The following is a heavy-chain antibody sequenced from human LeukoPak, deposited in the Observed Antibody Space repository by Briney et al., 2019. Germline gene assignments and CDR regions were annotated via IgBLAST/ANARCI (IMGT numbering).Heavy chain of an antibody. J-gene: IGHJ3*02. D-gene: IGHD3-22*01. Sequence: GGSLRLSCAASGFTFSSYGMPWVRQAPGKGLEWVAVIWYDGSNKYYADSVKGRFTISRDNSKNTLYLQMNSLRAEDTAVYYCARDKSNPGPVVVITSRAADAFDIWGQGTMVTVSS. CDR3: ARDKSNPGPVVVITSRAADAFDI. V-gene: IGHV3-33*01. CDR1: GFTFSSYG. CDR2: IWYDGSNK.